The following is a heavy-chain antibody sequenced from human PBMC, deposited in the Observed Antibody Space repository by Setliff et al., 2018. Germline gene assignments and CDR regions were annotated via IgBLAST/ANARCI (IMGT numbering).Heavy chain of an antibody. J-gene: IGHJ4*02. CDR1: GGSISTDPYF. CDR2: ISYSGRT. D-gene: IGHD2-15*01. Sequence: PSETLSLTCAVSGGSISTDPYFWTWIRQHPVKGLEWIGYISYSGRTSYNPSLYSRITVSLDRSKNQFSLQLTSVTAADTAMYYCARVAFPNGGSCRCFDNWGQGTLVTVSS. V-gene: IGHV4-31*11. CDR3: ARVAFPNGGSCRCFDN.